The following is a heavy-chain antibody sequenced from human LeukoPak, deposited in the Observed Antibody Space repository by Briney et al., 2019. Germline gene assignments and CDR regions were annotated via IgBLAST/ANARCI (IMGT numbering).Heavy chain of an antibody. V-gene: IGHV3-11*01. Sequence: GGTLRLSRAASGFTYSDYYLSWIRQARGKGLVEVTYISSSGSTIYYADSVKGRFTISRDNAKNSLYLQMNSLRAEDTAVYYCARDGYSYGTYYYYGMDVWGQGTTVTVSS. J-gene: IGHJ6*02. CDR2: ISSSGSTI. CDR1: GFTYSDYY. D-gene: IGHD5-18*01. CDR3: ARDGYSYGTYYYYGMDV.